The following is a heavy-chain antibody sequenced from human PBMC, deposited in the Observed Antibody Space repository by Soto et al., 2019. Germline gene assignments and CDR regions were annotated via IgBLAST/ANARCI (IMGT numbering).Heavy chain of an antibody. CDR3: ANDQGGSYSIGYGMDF. J-gene: IGHJ6*02. Sequence: QVQLVESGGGVVQPGRSLRLSCAASGFTFSSYDMHWVRQAPGKGLEWVAVISYDGSNKYYADSVKGRFTISRDNSKNTLYLQMNSQIAEDTAVYYCANDQGGSYSIGYGMDFWGQGTTVTVSS. CDR2: ISYDGSNK. D-gene: IGHD1-26*01. V-gene: IGHV3-30*18. CDR1: GFTFSSYD.